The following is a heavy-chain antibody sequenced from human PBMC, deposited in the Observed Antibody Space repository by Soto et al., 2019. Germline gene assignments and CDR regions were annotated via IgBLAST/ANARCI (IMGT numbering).Heavy chain of an antibody. V-gene: IGHV4-39*01. CDR2: IYYSGST. J-gene: IGHJ4*02. Sequence: PSETLSLTCTVSGGSISSSSYYWGWIRQPPGKGLEWIGSIYYSGSTYYNPSLKSRVTISVDTSKNQFSLKLSSVTAADTAVYYCATDYGDDYWGQGTLVTVSS. D-gene: IGHD4-17*01. CDR1: GGSISSSSYY. CDR3: ATDYGDDY.